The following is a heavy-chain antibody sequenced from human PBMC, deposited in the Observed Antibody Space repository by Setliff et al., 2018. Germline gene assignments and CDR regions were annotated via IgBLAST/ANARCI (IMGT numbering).Heavy chain of an antibody. CDR2: IIPLLETV. Sequence: SVKVSCKASGDTFNTYTLSWVRQAPGQGLEWMGGIIPLLETVKYAQKFQGRLTITADDSTSTIYMDVSSLRAKDTATYYCAGTDAYCAGDCSISWGQGTLVTVSS. D-gene: IGHD2-21*02. CDR3: AGTDAYCAGDCSIS. V-gene: IGHV1-69*13. CDR1: GDTFNTYT. J-gene: IGHJ5*02.